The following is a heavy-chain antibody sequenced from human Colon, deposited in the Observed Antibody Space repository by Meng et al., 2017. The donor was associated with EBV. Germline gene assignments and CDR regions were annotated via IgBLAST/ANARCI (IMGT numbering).Heavy chain of an antibody. J-gene: IGHJ4*02. Sequence: GAEVKKPGESLKISCKGSGYNFTIYWIGWVRQMPGKGLDWMGIVYPGDSDTRYSPSFQGQVTFSADKSISTAYLQWSSLKASDTAMYYCARVSRYGDYADYWGQGTLVTASS. CDR3: ARVSRYGDYADY. D-gene: IGHD4-17*01. V-gene: IGHV5-51*03. CDR2: VYPGDSDT. CDR1: GYNFTIYW.